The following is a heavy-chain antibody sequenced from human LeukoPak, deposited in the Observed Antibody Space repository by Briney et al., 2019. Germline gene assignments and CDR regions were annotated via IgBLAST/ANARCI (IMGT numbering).Heavy chain of an antibody. V-gene: IGHV7-4-1*02. CDR3: ASSMVRGVINYYGMDV. J-gene: IGHJ6*02. CDR1: GYTFTSYA. D-gene: IGHD3-10*01. CDR2: INTNTGNP. Sequence: ASVKVSCKASGYTFTSYAMNWVRQAPGQGLEWMGWINTNTGNPTYAQGFTGRFVFSLDTSVSTAYLQISSLKAEDTAVYYCASSMVRGVINYYGMDVWGQGTMVTVSS.